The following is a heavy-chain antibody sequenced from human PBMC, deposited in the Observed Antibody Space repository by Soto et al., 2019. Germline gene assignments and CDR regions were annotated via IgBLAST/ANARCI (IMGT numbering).Heavy chain of an antibody. CDR1: GCAISTGCKR. Sequence: SDSLCPSGSESGCAISTGCKRGGWIRQPPGKLLEWIWSMFFSGDTYYNPSLMNRVTISSDTSKNHFSLKVNSVTAADTAVYYCARHRRFTPVDWSGYSKTWFDPWGQGIRVT. D-gene: IGHD3-3*01. CDR2: MFFSGDT. V-gene: IGHV4-39*01. J-gene: IGHJ5*01. CDR3: ARHRRFTPVDWSGYSKTWFDP.